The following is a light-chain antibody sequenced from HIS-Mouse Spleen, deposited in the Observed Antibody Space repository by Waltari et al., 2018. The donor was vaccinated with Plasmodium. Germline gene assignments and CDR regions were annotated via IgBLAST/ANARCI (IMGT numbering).Light chain of an antibody. CDR3: SSYTSSSTLVV. J-gene: IGLJ2*01. CDR1: SSDVGGYNY. Sequence: QSALTQPASVSGSPGQSITISCPGTSSDVGGYNYVSWYQQHPGKAPKLMIYEVSNQPSGVSNRFSGSKSGNTASLTISGLQAEDEADYYCSSYTSSSTLVVFGGGTKLTVL. V-gene: IGLV2-14*01. CDR2: EVS.